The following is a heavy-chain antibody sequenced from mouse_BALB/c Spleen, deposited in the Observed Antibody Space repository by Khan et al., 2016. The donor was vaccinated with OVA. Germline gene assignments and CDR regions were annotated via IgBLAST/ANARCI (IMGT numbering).Heavy chain of an antibody. J-gene: IGHJ2*01. CDR3: ARIKKIVATYFDY. D-gene: IGHD1-1*01. CDR2: TNPTNGRT. V-gene: IGHV1S81*02. Sequence: VQLQQSGAELVKAGASVKMSCKASGYTFTSYWMHWVKQRLGQGLEWFAETNPTNGRTYYNEKFKSKATLTVDKSSSTAYLLLSGPTFVDSAVYYCARIKKIVATYFDYWGQVTTLTVSS. CDR1: GYTFTSYW.